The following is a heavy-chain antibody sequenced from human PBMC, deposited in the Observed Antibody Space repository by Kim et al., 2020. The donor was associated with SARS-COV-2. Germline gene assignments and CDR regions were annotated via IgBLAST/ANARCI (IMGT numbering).Heavy chain of an antibody. V-gene: IGHV4-31*03. CDR3: ARDSITGTTGGFDY. D-gene: IGHD1-20*01. CDR1: GGSISSDGYY. Sequence: SETLSLTCTVSGGSISSDGYYWSWIRQYPGKGLEWIAYISYSGSTYYNPSLKSRVTMSVDTSKNQFSLKLYSVTAADTAVYYCARDSITGTTGGFDYWG. CDR2: ISYSGST. J-gene: IGHJ4*01.